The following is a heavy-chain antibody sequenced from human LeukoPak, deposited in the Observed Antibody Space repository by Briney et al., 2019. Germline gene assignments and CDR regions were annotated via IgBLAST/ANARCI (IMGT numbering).Heavy chain of an antibody. CDR2: ISASGGST. J-gene: IGHJ5*02. CDR1: GFTFSSYA. D-gene: IGHD1-26*01. Sequence: GGSLRLSCAASGFTFSSYAMNWVRQAPGKGLEWVSAISASGGSTYYADSVKGRFTISRDNSKNTLYLQMSSLRAEDTAVYYCAKDYLVGATVNWFDPWGQGTLVTVSS. V-gene: IGHV3-23*01. CDR3: AKDYLVGATVNWFDP.